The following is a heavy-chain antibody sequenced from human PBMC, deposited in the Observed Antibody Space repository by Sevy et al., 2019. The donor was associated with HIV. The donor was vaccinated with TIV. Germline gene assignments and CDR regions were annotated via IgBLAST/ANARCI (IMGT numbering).Heavy chain of an antibody. CDR1: GFTFSVYW. J-gene: IGHJ4*02. CDR3: AHETIGRFDS. CDR2: IKGDGSDK. V-gene: IGHV3-7*01. Sequence: GGFLRLSCAASGFTFSVYWMNWVRQAPGKGLEWVANIKGDGSDKQYVDSVEGRFTISRDNGKNLLYLQMNRLRVEDTAVYYCAHETIGRFDSWGQGTLVTVS. D-gene: IGHD3-16*01.